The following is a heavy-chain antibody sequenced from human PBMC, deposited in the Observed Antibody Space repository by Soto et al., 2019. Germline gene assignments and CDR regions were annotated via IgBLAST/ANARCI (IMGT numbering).Heavy chain of an antibody. V-gene: IGHV3-30*04. CDR1: GFTFSNFE. CDR2: IYHDGSNK. Sequence: GGSLRLSCAGSGFTFSNFEMHWVRQAPGKGLEWVAVIYHDGSNKYYADSVKGRFTISRDNSKNTLYLQMNSLRAEDTAVYYCARGYYDSSGYDWFDPWGQGTLVTVSS. J-gene: IGHJ5*02. CDR3: ARGYYDSSGYDWFDP. D-gene: IGHD3-22*01.